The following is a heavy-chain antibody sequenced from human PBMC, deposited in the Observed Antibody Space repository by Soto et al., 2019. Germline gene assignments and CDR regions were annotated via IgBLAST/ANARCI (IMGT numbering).Heavy chain of an antibody. D-gene: IGHD2-2*01. Sequence: PGGSLRLSCAASGFTFSSYAMSWVRQAPGKGLDWVSAISGSGGSTYYADSVKGRFTISRDNSKNTLYLQMNSLRAEDTAVYYCAKETSIQLGPNRLPKYTHYCGQGILVTVSS. CDR3: AKETSIQLGPNRLPKYTHY. V-gene: IGHV3-23*01. J-gene: IGHJ4*02. CDR2: ISGSGGST. CDR1: GFTFSSYA.